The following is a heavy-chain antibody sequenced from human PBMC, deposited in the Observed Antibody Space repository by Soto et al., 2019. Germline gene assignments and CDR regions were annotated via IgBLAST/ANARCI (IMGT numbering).Heavy chain of an antibody. CDR1: GGTFSSYA. J-gene: IGHJ6*02. Sequence: VASVKVSCKASGGTFSSYAISWVRQAPGQGLEWMGGIIPIFGTANYAQKFQGRVTITADESTSTAYMELSGLRSEDTAVYYCARGDHDFWSGYYKEYYYYGMDVWGQGTTVTVS. V-gene: IGHV1-69*13. CDR3: ARGDHDFWSGYYKEYYYYGMDV. CDR2: IIPIFGTA. D-gene: IGHD3-3*01.